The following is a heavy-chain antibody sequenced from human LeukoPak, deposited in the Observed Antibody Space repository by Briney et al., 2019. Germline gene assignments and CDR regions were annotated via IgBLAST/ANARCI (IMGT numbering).Heavy chain of an antibody. Sequence: SENLSLTCAVYGGSFSGYNWSWIRRPPGKGLAWIGEINHSGSTNYNPSLKSRVTISVDTSKNQFSLKLSSVTAADTAVYYCASPSGYGMDVWGQGTTVTVSS. J-gene: IGHJ6*02. D-gene: IGHD6-6*01. CDR1: GGSFSGYN. V-gene: IGHV4-34*01. CDR3: ASPSGYGMDV. CDR2: INHSGST.